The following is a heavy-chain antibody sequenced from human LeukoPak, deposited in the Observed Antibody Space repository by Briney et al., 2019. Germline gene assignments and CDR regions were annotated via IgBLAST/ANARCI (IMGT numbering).Heavy chain of an antibody. CDR1: GFTLGTYD. Sequence: PGGSLRLSCAASGFTLGTYDMYWVRQAPGKGLECVSSISRSGGSTYYADSVKGRFTISRDNSKSTLYLQMSSLRAEDTAVYYCARALVVAATPYYFDYWGQGTLVTVSS. CDR3: ARALVVAATPYYFDY. D-gene: IGHD2-15*01. J-gene: IGHJ4*02. V-gene: IGHV3-23*01. CDR2: ISRSGGST.